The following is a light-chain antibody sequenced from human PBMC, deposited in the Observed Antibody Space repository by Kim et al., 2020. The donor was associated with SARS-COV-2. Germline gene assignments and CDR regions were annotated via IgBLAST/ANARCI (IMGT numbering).Light chain of an antibody. CDR2: AKN. J-gene: IGLJ3*02. CDR1: SLRAYY. V-gene: IGLV3-19*01. Sequence: SSELSQDPAVSVALGQTITITCQGDSLRAYYASWYQRKPGQAPVLVIYAKNNRPSGIPDRFSVSSSENTASLTITGAQAEDVADYSCNSRDITGNHCVFG. CDR3: NSRDITGNHCV.